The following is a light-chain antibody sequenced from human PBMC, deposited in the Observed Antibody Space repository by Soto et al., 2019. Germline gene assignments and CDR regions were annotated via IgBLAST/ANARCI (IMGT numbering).Light chain of an antibody. Sequence: SVLTXPPSVSGAPGQRVTISCTGSSSNIGAGYDVHWYQQLPGTAPKVLIYGSSYRPSGVPDRFSGSKSGTSASLAITGLQAEAEADYYCQSYDSSLSGYVFGTGTKV. J-gene: IGLJ1*01. V-gene: IGLV1-40*01. CDR3: QSYDSSLSGYV. CDR1: SSNIGAGYD. CDR2: GSS.